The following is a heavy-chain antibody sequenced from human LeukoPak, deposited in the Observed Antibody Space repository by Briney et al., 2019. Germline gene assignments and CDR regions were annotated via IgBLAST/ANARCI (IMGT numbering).Heavy chain of an antibody. Sequence: GGSLRLSCAASGFTFSSYGMHWVRQAPGKGLEWVAVISYDGSNKYYADSMKGRFTISRDNSKNTLYLQMNSLRAEDTAVYYCALGAEYFQHWGQGTLVTVSS. J-gene: IGHJ1*01. CDR2: ISYDGSNK. CDR1: GFTFSSYG. D-gene: IGHD1-26*01. CDR3: ALGAEYFQH. V-gene: IGHV3-30*03.